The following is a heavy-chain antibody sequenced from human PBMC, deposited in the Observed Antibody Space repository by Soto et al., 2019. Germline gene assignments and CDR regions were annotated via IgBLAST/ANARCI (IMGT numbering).Heavy chain of an antibody. J-gene: IGHJ4*02. CDR3: ARWGTTGGFDL. CDR1: GCMFKSYV. V-gene: IGHV3-30*19. CDR2: TSYDGNNK. Sequence: QLQLVESGGGVVQPGTSLRLSCTASGCMFKSYVMHWVRQAPGKGLEWVALTSYDGNNKYYGDSVKGRFTVSRDNSKNTLHLQIDSLRPEDTALYYCARWGTTGGFDLWGQGTLVSVSS. D-gene: IGHD3-16*01.